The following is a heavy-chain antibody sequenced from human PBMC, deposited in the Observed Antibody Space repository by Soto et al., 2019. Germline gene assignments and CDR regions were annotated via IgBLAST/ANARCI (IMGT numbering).Heavy chain of an antibody. CDR3: VRKGWGDWILDY. V-gene: IGHV2-5*02. Sequence: QITLKESGPILVKPTQTLTLTCTFSSFSLSTSGVAVGCVRQRPGKALEWLALIDWDGTKHDRPSLENMTTLITEAYNNQSVLTMSIMDPVDTATYCCVRKGWGDWILDYWGQGTLLTVSS. J-gene: IGHJ4*02. CDR1: SFSLSTSGVA. D-gene: IGHD3-16*01. CDR2: IDWDGTK.